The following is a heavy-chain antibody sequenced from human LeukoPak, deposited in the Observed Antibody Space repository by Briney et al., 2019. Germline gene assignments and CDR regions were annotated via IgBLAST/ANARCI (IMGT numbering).Heavy chain of an antibody. CDR2: MGGSGDSP. J-gene: IGHJ4*02. CDR3: ARDWSADY. V-gene: IGHV3-23*01. CDR1: GFTFSSYA. Sequence: PGGSLRLSCKASGFTFSSYAMTWVRQAPGKGLEWVSAMGGSGDSPKCADSVKGRFTMSRDSSRNTVYLQMNRLRPDDTAVYYCARDWSADYWGQGTLVTVSS.